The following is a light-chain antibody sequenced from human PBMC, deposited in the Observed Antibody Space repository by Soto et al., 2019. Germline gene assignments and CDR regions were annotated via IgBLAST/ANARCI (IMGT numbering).Light chain of an antibody. CDR3: AGWDYTLNGPLSV. CDR1: SSNIGSNA. V-gene: IGLV1-44*01. J-gene: IGLJ1*01. CDR2: SNN. Sequence: QAVVSQPPSASGTPGQRVTISCSGSSSNIGSNAVSWYQHLPGTAPKLLIYSNNQRPSGVPDRFSGTKSGSSASLAISGIQSEDEADYYCAGWDYTLNGPLSVFGTGTKLTVL.